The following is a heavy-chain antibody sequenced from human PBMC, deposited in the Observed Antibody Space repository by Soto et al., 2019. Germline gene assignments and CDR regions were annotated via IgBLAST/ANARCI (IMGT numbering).Heavy chain of an antibody. CDR2: IIPIYGST. Sequence: QVQLQQSGAEVKKPGSSVKVSCKTSGGTFTTYVLSWVRQAPGQGLEWMGGIIPIYGSTFVPQKFQGRVTLTAEKSTSSGYMELSSLKSEDTALYFCAGGYYTYDSSGYPGIFFNMDVWGQGTTVTVSS. V-gene: IGHV1-69*06. CDR1: GGTFTTYV. D-gene: IGHD3-22*01. CDR3: AGGYYTYDSSGYPGIFFNMDV. J-gene: IGHJ6*02.